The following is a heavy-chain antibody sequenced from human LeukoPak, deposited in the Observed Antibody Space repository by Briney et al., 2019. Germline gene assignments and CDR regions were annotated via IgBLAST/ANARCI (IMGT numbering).Heavy chain of an antibody. CDR1: GYSISSGIYY. CDR2: IFTSGNT. CDR3: ARDRPHISGSPHFDY. D-gene: IGHD6-19*01. V-gene: IGHV4-61*02. Sequence: SETLSLTCTVSGYSISSGIYYWTCRRPPAGKVLEIVRRIFTSGNTNNNPSHRGLAAITFDSYNHLSSQNTSSVTAADAVFYDGARDRPHISGSPHFDYWGQGTLVTVSS. J-gene: IGHJ4*02.